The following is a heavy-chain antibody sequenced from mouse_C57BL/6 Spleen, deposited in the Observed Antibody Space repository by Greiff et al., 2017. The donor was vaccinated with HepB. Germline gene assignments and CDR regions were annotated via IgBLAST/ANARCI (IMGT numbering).Heavy chain of an antibody. J-gene: IGHJ4*01. CDR2: IWRGGST. D-gene: IGHD2-4*01. Sequence: VQLVESGPGLVQPSQCLSITCTVSGFSLTSYGVHWVRQSPGKGLEWLGVIWRGGSTDYNAAFMSRLSITKDNSKSQVFFKMNSLQADDTAIYYCAKKDDYDGYAMDYWGKGTSVTVSS. CDR3: AKKDDYDGYAMDY. V-gene: IGHV2-5*01. CDR1: GFSLTSYG.